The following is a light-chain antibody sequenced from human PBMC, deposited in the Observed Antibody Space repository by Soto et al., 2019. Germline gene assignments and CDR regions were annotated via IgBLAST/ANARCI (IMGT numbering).Light chain of an antibody. J-gene: IGKJ3*01. CDR2: AAS. CDR3: QQSYSTPRT. V-gene: IGKV1-39*01. Sequence: DIQMTQSPSSLSASVGDRVTITCRASQSISSYLNRYQQKPGKAPKLLIYAASSLQSGVPSRFSGSGSRTDFTLTISSLQPEDFATYYCQQSYSTPRTFGPGTKVDIK. CDR1: QSISSY.